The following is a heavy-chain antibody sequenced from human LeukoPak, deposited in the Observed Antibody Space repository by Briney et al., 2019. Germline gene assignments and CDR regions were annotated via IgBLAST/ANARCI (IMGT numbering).Heavy chain of an antibody. D-gene: IGHD6-13*01. V-gene: IGHV3-30-3*01. Sequence: GGSLRLSCAASGFTFSSYAMHWVRQAPGKGLEWVAVISYDGSNKYYADSVKGRFTISRDNAKNSLYLQMNSLRGEDTAVYYCARRDKYSSSYYYYYYMDVWGKGTTVTVSS. CDR1: GFTFSSYA. J-gene: IGHJ6*03. CDR2: ISYDGSNK. CDR3: ARRDKYSSSYYYYYYMDV.